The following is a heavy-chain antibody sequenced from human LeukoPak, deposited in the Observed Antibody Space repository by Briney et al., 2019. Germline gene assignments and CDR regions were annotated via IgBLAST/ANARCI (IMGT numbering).Heavy chain of an antibody. V-gene: IGHV3-20*04. CDR3: ARAHTVPIVVVPAAIAYYYYYMDV. CDR2: INWNGGST. J-gene: IGHJ6*03. D-gene: IGHD2-2*01. CDR1: GFTFDDYG. Sequence: PGGSLRLSCAASGFTFDDYGMSWVRQAPGKGLEWVSGINWNGGSTGYADSVKGRFTISRDNAKNSLYLQMNSLRAEYAALYYCARAHTVPIVVVPAAIAYYYYYMDVWGKGTTVTVSS.